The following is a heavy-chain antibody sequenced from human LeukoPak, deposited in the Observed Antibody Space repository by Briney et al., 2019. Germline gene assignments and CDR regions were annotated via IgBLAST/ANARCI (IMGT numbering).Heavy chain of an antibody. CDR1: GFTFGDYA. CDR2: IRSKAYGGTT. J-gene: IGHJ4*02. Sequence: GGSLRLSCTASGFTFGDYAMSWVRQAPGKGLEWVGFIRSKAYGGTTEYAASVKGRFTISRDDSKSIAYLQMNSLKTEDTAVYYCTRDYDSSGYYYWGQGTLVTVSP. CDR3: TRDYDSSGYYY. V-gene: IGHV3-49*04. D-gene: IGHD3-22*01.